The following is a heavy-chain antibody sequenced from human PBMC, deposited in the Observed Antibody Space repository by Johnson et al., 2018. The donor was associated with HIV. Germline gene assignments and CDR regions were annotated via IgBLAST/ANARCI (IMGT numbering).Heavy chain of an antibody. J-gene: IGHJ3*02. D-gene: IGHD3-3*01. CDR3: ARGSITIFGVVYPHAFDI. V-gene: IGHV3-30*04. CDR1: GFTFSSYA. CDR2: ISYDGSNK. Sequence: QVQLVESGGGVVQPGRSLRLSCAASGFTFSSYAMHWVRQAPGKGLEWVAVISYDGSNKYYADSVKGRFTISRDNSKNTLYLQINSLRAEDQAVYYCARGSITIFGVVYPHAFDIWGQGTMVTVSS.